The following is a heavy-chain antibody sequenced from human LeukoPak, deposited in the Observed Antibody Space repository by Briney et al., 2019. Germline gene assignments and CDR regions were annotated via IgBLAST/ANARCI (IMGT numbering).Heavy chain of an antibody. Sequence: ASVKVSCKASGYTFTSYAMHWVRQAPGQRLEWMGWINAGNGNTKYSQKFQGRVTITRDTSASTAYMELSSLRSEDTAVYYCARDRSSQRRGHAWFDPWGQGTLVTVFS. CDR2: INAGNGNT. V-gene: IGHV1-3*01. CDR1: GYTFTSYA. CDR3: ARDRSSQRRGHAWFDP. D-gene: IGHD3-10*01. J-gene: IGHJ5*02.